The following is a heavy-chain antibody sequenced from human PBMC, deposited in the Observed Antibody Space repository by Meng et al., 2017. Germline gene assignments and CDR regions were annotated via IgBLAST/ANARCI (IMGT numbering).Heavy chain of an antibody. CDR3: ARAQYYDFWSGYYFDY. CDR1: GGSISSSNW. J-gene: IGHJ4*02. V-gene: IGHV4-4*02. D-gene: IGHD3-3*01. Sequence: QVPLVVPSSVLRKPSATLSLTFAVSGGSISSSNWWSWVLQPPGKGLEWIGEIYHSGSTKYNPSLKSRVAISVDKSKNQFSLKLSSVTAADTAVYYCARAQYYDFWSGYYFDYWGQGTLVTVSS. CDR2: IYHSGST.